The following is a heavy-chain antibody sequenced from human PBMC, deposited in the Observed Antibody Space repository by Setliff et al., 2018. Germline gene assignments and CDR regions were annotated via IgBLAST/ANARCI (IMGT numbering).Heavy chain of an antibody. CDR3: ARDPLTTNRRRAFDI. D-gene: IGHD4-17*01. Sequence: ASETLSLTCAVSGYSISSGYYWGWIRQPPGKGLEWIGSIYYSGSTYYNPSLKSRVTISVDTSRNQFSLKLSSVTAADTAVYYCARDPLTTNRRRAFDIWGQGTMVTVSS. CDR1: GYSISSGYY. CDR2: IYYSGST. J-gene: IGHJ3*02. V-gene: IGHV4-38-2*02.